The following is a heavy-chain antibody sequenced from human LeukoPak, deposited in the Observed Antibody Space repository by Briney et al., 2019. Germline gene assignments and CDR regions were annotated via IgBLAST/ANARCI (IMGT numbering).Heavy chain of an antibody. Sequence: SETLSLTCTVSGYSINNGYYWGWIRQPPGKGLEWIGSIYYSGSTYYNPSLKSRVTISVDTSKNQFSLKLSSVTAADTAVYYCAGGYSYGYDYWGQGTLVTVSS. V-gene: IGHV4-38-2*02. CDR2: IYYSGST. J-gene: IGHJ4*02. CDR1: GYSINNGYY. D-gene: IGHD5-18*01. CDR3: AGGYSYGYDY.